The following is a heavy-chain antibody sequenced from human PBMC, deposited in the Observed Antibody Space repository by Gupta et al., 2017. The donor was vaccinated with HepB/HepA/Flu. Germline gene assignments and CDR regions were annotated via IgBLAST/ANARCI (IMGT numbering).Heavy chain of an antibody. V-gene: IGHV3-33*01. CDR1: GFTFSSYA. CDR2: IWYDGTNK. J-gene: IGHJ4*02. Sequence: QVQLVESGGGVVQPGRSLRLSCAASGFTFSSYAMHWVRQAPGKGLEWVAVIWYDGTNKYYADSVKGRFTISRDNSKNTLYLQMNSLRAEDTAVYYCARVLGYGDCYTCLLDYWGQGTLVAVSS. D-gene: IGHD2-21*02. CDR3: ARVLGYGDCYTCLLDY.